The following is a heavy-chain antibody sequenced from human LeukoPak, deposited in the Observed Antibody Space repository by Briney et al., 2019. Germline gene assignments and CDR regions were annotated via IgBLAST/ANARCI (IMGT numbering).Heavy chain of an antibody. V-gene: IGHV5-51*01. D-gene: IGHD3-22*01. CDR1: GYRFSAYW. Sequence: GESLQISCKGSGYRFSAYWIAWVRQMPGKGLEWMGIIYPDDSDTRYSPSFQGQVTISADKSVSTAYLQWSSLQASDTAMYFCARPNITSYYVSRGYDAFDVWGQGTIVTVSS. CDR2: IYPDDSDT. J-gene: IGHJ3*01. CDR3: ARPNITSYYVSRGYDAFDV.